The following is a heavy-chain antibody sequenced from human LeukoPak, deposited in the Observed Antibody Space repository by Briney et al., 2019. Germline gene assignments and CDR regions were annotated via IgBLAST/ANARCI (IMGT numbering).Heavy chain of an antibody. CDR2: ISAYNGNT. V-gene: IGHV1-18*01. Sequence: GASVMVSCKASGYTFTSYGINWVRQAPGQGLEWMGWISAYNGNTNYAQKFQGRVIMTTDTLTSTAYMELMSLRSDDTAVYYCARFLIGGGSPHYFDYWGQGTLATVSS. D-gene: IGHD2-15*01. J-gene: IGHJ4*02. CDR1: GYTFTSYG. CDR3: ARFLIGGGSPHYFDY.